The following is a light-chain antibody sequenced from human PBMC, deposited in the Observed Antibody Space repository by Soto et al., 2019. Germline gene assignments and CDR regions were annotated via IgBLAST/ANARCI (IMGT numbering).Light chain of an antibody. CDR2: DAS. CDR3: QQRSDWPLT. J-gene: IGKJ4*01. V-gene: IGKV3-11*01. CDR1: QSVRSY. Sequence: EIVLTQSPVTLSLSPGESATLSCRTSQSVRSYLAWYQQKPGQAPRLLMYDASNRATGIPARFRGSGSGTDFTLTISSLEPEDFAVYYCQQRSDWPLTFGGVTKVEIK.